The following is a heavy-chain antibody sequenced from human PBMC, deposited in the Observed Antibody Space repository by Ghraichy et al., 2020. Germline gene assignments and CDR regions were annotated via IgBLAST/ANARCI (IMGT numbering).Heavy chain of an antibody. CDR3: ARTLIFGHFDY. Sequence: SETLSLTCTVSGGSISSYYWSWIRQPPGKGLEWIGYIYYSGSTNYNPSLKSRVTISVDTSKNQFSLKLSSVTAADTAVYYCARTLIFGHFDYWGQGTLGTVSS. V-gene: IGHV4-59*01. D-gene: IGHD3-3*02. CDR1: GGSISSYY. J-gene: IGHJ4*02. CDR2: IYYSGST.